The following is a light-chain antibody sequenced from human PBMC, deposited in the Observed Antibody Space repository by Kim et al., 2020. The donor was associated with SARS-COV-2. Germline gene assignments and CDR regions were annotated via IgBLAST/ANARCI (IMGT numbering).Light chain of an antibody. CDR3: AAWDDSLSGRV. V-gene: IGLV1-47*01. Sequence: GQRVTSSCSGSPSNIGSNYVSWYQHLPGTAPKLLIYKNNQRPSGVPERFSGSKSDTSASLAISGLRSEDEADYYCAAWDDSLSGRVFGGGTKLTVL. CDR1: PSNIGSNY. CDR2: KNN. J-gene: IGLJ3*02.